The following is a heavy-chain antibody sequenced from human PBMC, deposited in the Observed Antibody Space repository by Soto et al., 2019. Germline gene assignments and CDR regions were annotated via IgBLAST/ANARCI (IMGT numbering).Heavy chain of an antibody. Sequence: GESLKISCKGSGYSFTRYWIGWVRQMPGKGLEWMGIIYPGDSDTRYSPSFQGQVTISADKSISTAYLQWSSLKASDTAMYYCASPAAAGDYYYYGMDVWGQGTTVTVSS. J-gene: IGHJ6*02. CDR3: ASPAAAGDYYYYGMDV. V-gene: IGHV5-51*01. CDR2: IYPGDSDT. D-gene: IGHD6-13*01. CDR1: GYSFTRYW.